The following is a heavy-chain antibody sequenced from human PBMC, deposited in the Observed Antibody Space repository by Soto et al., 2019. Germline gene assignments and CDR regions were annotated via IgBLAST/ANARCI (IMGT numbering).Heavy chain of an antibody. D-gene: IGHD3-10*01. CDR1: GGSLSSSAYS. CDR3: ASERWFGRAGYYYYGMDV. J-gene: IGHJ6*02. V-gene: IGHV4-30-2*01. Sequence: SETPSLTCAVSGGSLSSSAYSWSWVRQPPGKGLEWIGFIYQSGSTYYNPSLKSRVTMSLDRPQNQFSLKLSSVTAADTAVYYCASERWFGRAGYYYYGMDVWGQGT. CDR2: IYQSGST.